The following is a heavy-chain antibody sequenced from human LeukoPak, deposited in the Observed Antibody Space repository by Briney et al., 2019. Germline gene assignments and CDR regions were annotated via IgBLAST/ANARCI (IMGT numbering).Heavy chain of an antibody. V-gene: IGHV4-59*01. J-gene: IGHJ3*02. CDR3: ARKNGFDI. CDR1: GGSISSDH. CDR2: IYYSGST. Sequence: SETLSLTCTVSGGSISSDHWNWIRQPPGKGLEWIGCIYYSGSTYYNPSLKSRVTISVDMSKSQFSLRLTSVTAADTAVYYCARKNGFDIWGQGTLVTVSS. D-gene: IGHD2-8*01.